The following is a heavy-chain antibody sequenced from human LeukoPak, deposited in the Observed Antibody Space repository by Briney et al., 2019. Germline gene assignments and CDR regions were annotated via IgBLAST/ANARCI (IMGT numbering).Heavy chain of an antibody. J-gene: IGHJ6*04. CDR3: AELGITMIGGV. CDR1: GFTFDDYG. D-gene: IGHD3-10*02. CDR2: INWNGNSR. Sequence: GGSLRLSREASGFTFDDYGMSWVRQAPGKGLEWVSGINWNGNSRGNADSVKGRFTISRDNAKNSLYLQMNSLRAEDTAVYYCAELGITMIGGVWGKGTTVTISS. V-gene: IGHV3-20*04.